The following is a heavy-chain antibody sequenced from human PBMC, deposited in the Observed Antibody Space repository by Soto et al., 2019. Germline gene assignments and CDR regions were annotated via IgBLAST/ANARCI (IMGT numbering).Heavy chain of an antibody. CDR1: GYTFTSYA. CDR2: INAGNGNT. CDR3: ALGEDYDSSGYNYAFDI. Sequence: ASVKVSCKASGYTFTSYAMHWVRQAPGQRLEWMGWINAGNGNTKYSQKFQGRVTITRDTSTSTAYMELSSLRSEDTAVYYCALGEDYDSSGYNYAFDIWGQGTMVTVSS. V-gene: IGHV1-3*01. D-gene: IGHD3-22*01. J-gene: IGHJ3*02.